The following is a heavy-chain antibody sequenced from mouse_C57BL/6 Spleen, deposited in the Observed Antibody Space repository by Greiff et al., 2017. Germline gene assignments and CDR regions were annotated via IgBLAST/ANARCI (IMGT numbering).Heavy chain of an antibody. CDR1: GFTFSDYG. CDR3: ARYYYGSSFDY. CDR2: ISSGSGTI. J-gene: IGHJ2*01. V-gene: IGHV5-17*01. D-gene: IGHD1-1*01. Sequence: EVKVVESGGGLVKPGGSLKLSCAASGFTFSDYGMHWVRQAPEKGLEWVAYISSGSGTIYYADTVKGRFTISRYNAKNTLFLQMTSLRSEDTAMYYCARYYYGSSFDYWGQGTTLTVSS.